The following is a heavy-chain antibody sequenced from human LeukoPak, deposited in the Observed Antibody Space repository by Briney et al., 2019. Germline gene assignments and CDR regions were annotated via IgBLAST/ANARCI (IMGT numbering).Heavy chain of an antibody. CDR2: IKSKFDGGAT. CDR3: THNDMVRGVITDYYYYYMDV. V-gene: IGHV3-15*01. D-gene: IGHD3-10*01. Sequence: GGSLRLSCAASGFTFSNAWMTWVRQAPGKGLEWVGRIKSKFDGGATDYVESMKGRFTISRDDSKNTLYLEMNSLRAEDTAVYYCTHNDMVRGVITDYYYYYMDVWGKGTTVTVSS. CDR1: GFTFSNAW. J-gene: IGHJ6*03.